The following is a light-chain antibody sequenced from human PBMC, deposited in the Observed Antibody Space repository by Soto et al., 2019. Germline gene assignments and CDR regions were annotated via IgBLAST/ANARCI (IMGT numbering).Light chain of an antibody. CDR1: QSVGSRY. V-gene: IGKV3-20*01. J-gene: IGKJ2*01. Sequence: EIVLTQSPGTLSLSPGERATLSCRASQSVGSRYLAWYQQKPGQAPRLLIYGASSRATDIPDRFSGSGSGTDFTLTIRRPGPEDFAVYYCQQYDNSPQTFGQGTKLEI. CDR3: QQYDNSPQT. CDR2: GAS.